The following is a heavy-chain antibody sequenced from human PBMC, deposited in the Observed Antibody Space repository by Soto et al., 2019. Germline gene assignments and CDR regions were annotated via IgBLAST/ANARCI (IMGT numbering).Heavy chain of an antibody. V-gene: IGHV4-31*03. D-gene: IGHD3-10*01. CDR3: ARMYYYGSRYFDY. Sequence: SETLSLTCTVSGGSISSGGYYWSWIRQHPGKGLEWIGYIYYSGSTYYNPSLKSRVTISVDTSKNQFSLKLSSVTAADTAVYYCARMYYYGSRYFDYWGQGTLVTVSS. CDR2: IYYSGST. CDR1: GGSISSGGYY. J-gene: IGHJ4*02.